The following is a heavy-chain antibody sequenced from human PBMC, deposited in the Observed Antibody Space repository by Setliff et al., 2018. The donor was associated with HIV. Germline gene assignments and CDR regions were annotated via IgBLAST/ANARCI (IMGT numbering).Heavy chain of an antibody. CDR2: IKQDASEK. CDR1: GFSFGSYW. D-gene: IGHD3-22*01. CDR3: ARDQYYYDTSGYYRGSAFDF. J-gene: IGHJ4*02. Sequence: GGSLRLSCVASGFSFGSYWMSWVRQAPGKGPEWVAHIKQDASEKYFVDSVKGRFTISRDNAKNSLYLQMDSLRAEDTAVYYCARDQYYYDTSGYYRGSAFDFWGQGT. V-gene: IGHV3-7*03.